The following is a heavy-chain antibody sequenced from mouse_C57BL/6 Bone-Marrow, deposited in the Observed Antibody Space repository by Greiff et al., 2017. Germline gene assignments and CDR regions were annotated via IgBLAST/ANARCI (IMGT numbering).Heavy chain of an antibody. J-gene: IGHJ3*01. V-gene: IGHV1-64*01. CDR3: ARFPIYYYGSWFAY. Sequence: QVQLQQPGAELVKPGASVKLSCKASGYTFTSYWMHWVKQRPGQGLEWIGMIHPNSGSTNYNEKFKSKATLTVAKSSSTAYMLLSSLTSEDSAVYYCARFPIYYYGSWFAYWGQGTLVTVSA. CDR1: GYTFTSYW. CDR2: IHPNSGST. D-gene: IGHD1-1*01.